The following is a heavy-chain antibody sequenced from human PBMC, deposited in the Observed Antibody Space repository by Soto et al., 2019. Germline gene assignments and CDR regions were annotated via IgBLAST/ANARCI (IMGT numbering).Heavy chain of an antibody. Sequence: SQTLSLTCALSGDTVSSNSAAWNWIRQSPSRGLEWLGRTYYRSKWYNDYAVSVKSRITINPDTSKNQFSLQLNSVTPEDTAVYYCARVGAQYRSSWYEGVYYYYGMDVWGQGTTVTVSS. CDR1: GDTVSSNSAA. V-gene: IGHV6-1*01. CDR3: ARVGAQYRSSWYEGVYYYYGMDV. CDR2: TYYRSKWYN. D-gene: IGHD6-13*01. J-gene: IGHJ6*02.